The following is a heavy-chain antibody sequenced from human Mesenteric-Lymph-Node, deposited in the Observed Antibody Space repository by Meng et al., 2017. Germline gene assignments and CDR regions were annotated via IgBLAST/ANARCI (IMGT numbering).Heavy chain of an antibody. CDR3: ASLMTTYSY. D-gene: IGHD4-11*01. CDR2: IFHTGST. CDR1: GGSISSGDYY. Sequence: QGQLQGSGPGLVKPSQTLSLTCTVSGGSISSGDYYWSWVRQPPGKGLEWLGEIFHTGSTSYSPSLKSRLIMSVDTSKNQLSLNLTSVTAADTAVYYCASLMTTYSYWGQGTLVTVSS. J-gene: IGHJ4*02. V-gene: IGHV4-30-4*01.